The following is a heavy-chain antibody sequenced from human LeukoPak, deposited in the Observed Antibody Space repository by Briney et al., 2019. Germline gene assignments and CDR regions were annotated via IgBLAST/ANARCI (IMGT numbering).Heavy chain of an antibody. CDR3: ARDIGVITTYYYYYMDV. D-gene: IGHD3-22*01. CDR1: GYTFTSYA. CDR2: INTNTGNP. V-gene: IGHV7-4-1*02. Sequence: ASVKVSCKASGYTFTSYAMNWVRQAPGQGLECMGWINTNTGNPTYAQGFTGRFVFSLDTSVSTAYLQISSLKAEDTAVYYCARDIGVITTYYYYYMDVWGKGTTVTVSS. J-gene: IGHJ6*03.